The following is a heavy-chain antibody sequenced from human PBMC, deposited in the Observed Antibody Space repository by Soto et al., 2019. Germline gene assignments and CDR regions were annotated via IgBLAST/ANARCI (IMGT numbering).Heavy chain of an antibody. CDR1: GASISNFY. D-gene: IGHD1-26*01. Sequence: PSETLSLICTVSGASISNFYWSWIRQPAGKGLEWIGRIFISGNTNYNPSLKSRVTMSIDTSKNHFSLNLRSVTAADTAVYYCARDRGVGAATNWFDSLSQGTLVTVSS. J-gene: IGHJ5*01. V-gene: IGHV4-4*07. CDR2: IFISGNT. CDR3: ARDRGVGAATNWFDS.